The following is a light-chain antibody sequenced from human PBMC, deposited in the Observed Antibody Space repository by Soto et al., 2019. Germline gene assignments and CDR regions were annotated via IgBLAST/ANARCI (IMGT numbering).Light chain of an antibody. J-gene: IGKJ1*01. CDR3: QQSYSSPPT. Sequence: DIQMTQSPSSLSVSVGDRVTITCRASQSIRSYLNWYHQESGKAPKLLIYATSILQSGVPSRFSGSRSGTDFTLTISSLQPEDFATYYCQQSYSSPPTFGQGTKVEI. CDR2: ATS. V-gene: IGKV1-39*01. CDR1: QSIRSY.